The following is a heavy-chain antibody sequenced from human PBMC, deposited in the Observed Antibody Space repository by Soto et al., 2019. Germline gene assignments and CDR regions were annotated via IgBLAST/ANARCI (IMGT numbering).Heavy chain of an antibody. CDR2: FDPEDGET. CDR3: ATEVAAAGTTAFDY. CDR1: GYTLTELS. J-gene: IGHJ4*02. V-gene: IGHV1-24*01. D-gene: IGHD6-13*01. Sequence: ASVKVSCKVSGYTLTELSMRWVRQAPGKGLEWMGGFDPEDGETIYAQKFQGRVTMTEDTSTDTAYMELSSLRSEDTAVYYCATEVAAAGTTAFDYWGQGTLVTVSS.